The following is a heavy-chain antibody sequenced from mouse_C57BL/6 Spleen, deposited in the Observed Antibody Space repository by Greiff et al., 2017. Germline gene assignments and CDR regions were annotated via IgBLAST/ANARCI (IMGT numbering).Heavy chain of an antibody. V-gene: IGHV1-64*01. D-gene: IGHD1-1*01. CDR2: IHPNSGST. J-gene: IGHJ3*01. CDR3: ARGRITTVVEGFAY. CDR1: GYTFTSYW. Sequence: VQLQQPGAELVKPGASVKLSCKASGYTFTSYWMHWVKQRPGQGLEWIGMIHPNSGSTNYNEKFKSKATLTVDKSSSTAYMQLSSLTSEDSAVYYWARGRITTVVEGFAYWGQGTLVTVSA.